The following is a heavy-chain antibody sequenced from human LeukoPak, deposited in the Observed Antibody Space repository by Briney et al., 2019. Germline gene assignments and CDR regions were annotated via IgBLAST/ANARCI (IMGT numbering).Heavy chain of an antibody. CDR2: INPNSGGT. J-gene: IGHJ4*02. Sequence: ASVKVSCKASGYTFTGYYMHWVRQAPGQGLEWMGWINPNSGGTNYAQKFQGRVTMTRDTSISTAYMELSSLRSDDTAVYYCARDGGYCSGGSCGWDYFDYWGQGTLVTVSS. CDR3: ARDGGYCSGGSCGWDYFDY. D-gene: IGHD2-15*01. CDR1: GYTFTGYY. V-gene: IGHV1-2*02.